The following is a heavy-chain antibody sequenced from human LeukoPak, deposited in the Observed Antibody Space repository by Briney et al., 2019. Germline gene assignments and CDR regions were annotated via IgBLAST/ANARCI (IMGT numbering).Heavy chain of an antibody. CDR2: INEDGSEI. CDR3: VRAYHPGGWFDP. J-gene: IGHJ5*02. Sequence: GGSLRLSCAASGFSLSNYWMAWVRQAPGKGLEWVASINEDGSEIHYVDSVKGRFTISRDNAKDSLYLQMNSLTAEDTAMYYCVRAYHPGGWFDPWGQGTLVTVSS. V-gene: IGHV3-7*04. CDR1: GFSLSNYW. D-gene: IGHD2-21*01.